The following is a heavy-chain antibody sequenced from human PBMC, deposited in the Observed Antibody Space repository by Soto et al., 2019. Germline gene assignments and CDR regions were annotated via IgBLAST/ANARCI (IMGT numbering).Heavy chain of an antibody. J-gene: IGHJ6*02. D-gene: IGHD2-2*01. CDR1: GYTFTSYG. V-gene: IGHV1-18*01. Sequence: QVPLVQSGAEVKKPGASVKVSCKASGYTFTSYGISWVRQAPGQGLEWMGWISAYNGNTNYAQKLQGRVTMTTDTSTSTAYMELRSLRSDDTAVYYCARDVYCSSTSCPYYYYYGMDVWGQGTTVTVSS. CDR3: ARDVYCSSTSCPYYYYYGMDV. CDR2: ISAYNGNT.